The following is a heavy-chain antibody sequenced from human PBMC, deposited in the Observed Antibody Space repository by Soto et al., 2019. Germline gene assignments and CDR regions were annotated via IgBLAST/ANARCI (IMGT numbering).Heavy chain of an antibody. V-gene: IGHV4-39*01. CDR2: IDYSGRT. CDR1: GVSIRSSSYY. J-gene: IGHJ6*02. D-gene: IGHD3-22*01. CDR3: ARSDPPSSSLPPYYSYNGMDV. Sequence: QLQLQESGPGLVKPSDTLSLTCTVSGVSIRSSSYYWGWIRQHPVKGLGWIGSIDYSGRTSYNPALRSRATISVGTAKNQFSLELSSVAAANSAVYYCARSDPPSSSLPPYYSYNGMDVWGQGTTVIVSS.